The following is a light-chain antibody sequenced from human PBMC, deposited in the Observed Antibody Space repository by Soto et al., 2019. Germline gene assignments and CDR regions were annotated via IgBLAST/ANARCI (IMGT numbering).Light chain of an antibody. CDR3: QQANSFPYT. J-gene: IGKJ2*01. V-gene: IGKV1-12*01. CDR1: QGITTC. CDR2: AAS. Sequence: DIQMTQSPSSVSPSAGDSVNITCRASQGITTCLAWYQQKPGKAPKLLIYAASSLQSGVPSRFSGSGAGTDFTLTISSLQPEDFATYYCQQANSFPYTFGQGTKLEIK.